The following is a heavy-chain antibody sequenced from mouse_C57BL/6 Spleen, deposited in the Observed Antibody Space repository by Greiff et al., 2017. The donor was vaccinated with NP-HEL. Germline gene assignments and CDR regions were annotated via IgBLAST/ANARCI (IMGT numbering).Heavy chain of an antibody. CDR3: ARQENYGSSNYFDY. D-gene: IGHD1-1*01. Sequence: EVQLVESGGGLVKPGGSLKLSCAASGFTFSDYGMHWVRQAPEKGLEWVAYISSGSSTIYYADTVKGRFTISRDNAKNTLFLQMTSLRSEDTAMYYCARQENYGSSNYFDYWGQGTTLTVSS. J-gene: IGHJ2*01. CDR2: ISSGSSTI. V-gene: IGHV5-17*01. CDR1: GFTFSDYG.